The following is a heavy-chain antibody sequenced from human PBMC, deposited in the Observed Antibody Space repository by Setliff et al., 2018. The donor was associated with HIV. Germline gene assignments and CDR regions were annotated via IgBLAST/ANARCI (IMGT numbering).Heavy chain of an antibody. Sequence: GASVKVSCKTSGYTFNIYGMHWVRQAPGQRLEWMGWINAADGNTKYSQKLQGRVTITRDTSASTAHMELSSLRSEDTAVYYCARGRSLVRGSGSPEYYYMDVWGKGTTVTFSS. CDR3: ARGRSLVRGSGSPEYYYMDV. J-gene: IGHJ6*03. CDR1: GYTFNIYG. CDR2: INAADGNT. V-gene: IGHV1-3*01. D-gene: IGHD3-10*01.